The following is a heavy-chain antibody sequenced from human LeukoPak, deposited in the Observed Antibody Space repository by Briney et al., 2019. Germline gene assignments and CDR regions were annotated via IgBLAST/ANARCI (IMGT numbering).Heavy chain of an antibody. CDR2: INHSGST. J-gene: IGHJ4*02. V-gene: IGHV4-34*01. CDR3: ARGRGYSGYDYAN. D-gene: IGHD5-12*01. Sequence: SETLSLTCAVYGGSFSGYYWSWIRQPPGKGLEWIGEINHSGSTNYNPSLKSRVTISVDTSKNQFSLKLSSVTAADTAVYYCARGRGYSGYDYANWGQGTLVTVSS. CDR1: GGSFSGYY.